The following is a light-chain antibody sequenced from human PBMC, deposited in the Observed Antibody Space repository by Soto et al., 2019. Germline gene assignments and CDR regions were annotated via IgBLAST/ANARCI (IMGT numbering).Light chain of an antibody. Sequence: QSALTQPASVSGSPGQSITISCPGTRSDVGAYNYVSWYQQHPGKVPKLMIYDVSDRPSGVSNRFSGSKSGNTASLTISGLQAEDEADYYCSSFTRSNSYVFGTGTKVTVL. V-gene: IGLV2-14*03. J-gene: IGLJ1*01. CDR1: RSDVGAYNY. CDR3: SSFTRSNSYV. CDR2: DVS.